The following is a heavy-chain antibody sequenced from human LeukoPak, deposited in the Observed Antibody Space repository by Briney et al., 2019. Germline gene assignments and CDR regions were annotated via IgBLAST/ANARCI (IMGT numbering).Heavy chain of an antibody. Sequence: ASVKVSCKTSGYAFTTYAFNWVRQAPGQGLEWMGWISAYNGNTNYAQKLQGRVTMTTDTSTSTAYMELRSLRSDDTAVYYCARPSYGSSTSSFDYWGQGTLVTVSS. J-gene: IGHJ4*02. CDR1: GYAFTTYA. CDR2: ISAYNGNT. CDR3: ARPSYGSSTSSFDY. V-gene: IGHV1-18*01. D-gene: IGHD2-2*01.